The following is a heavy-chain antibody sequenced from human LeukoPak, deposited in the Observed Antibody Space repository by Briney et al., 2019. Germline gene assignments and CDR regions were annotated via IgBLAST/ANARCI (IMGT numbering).Heavy chain of an antibody. Sequence: GGSLRLSCAASGFTFSASWMHWVRQAPGKGLVWLSRISSDGNSTNYADSVKGRFTISRDNAKNTLYLQMNGLSPEDTAVYYCAKRERAVSGTYYFDYWGQGTLVTVSS. V-gene: IGHV3-74*01. J-gene: IGHJ4*02. CDR3: AKRERAVSGTYYFDY. CDR2: ISSDGNST. CDR1: GFTFSASW. D-gene: IGHD6-19*01.